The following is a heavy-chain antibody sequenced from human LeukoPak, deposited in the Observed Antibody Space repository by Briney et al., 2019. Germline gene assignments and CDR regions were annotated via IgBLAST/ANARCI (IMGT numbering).Heavy chain of an antibody. Sequence: PGGSLRLSCAASGFTVSSNYMSWVRQAPGKGLEWVSVNYSGGSIYYADSVKGRFTISRDNSKNTLYLQMNSLRAEDTAVYYCARLWDSSSFLDYWGQGTLVTVSS. CDR2: NYSGGSI. V-gene: IGHV3-53*01. D-gene: IGHD6-6*01. CDR1: GFTVSSNY. CDR3: ARLWDSSSFLDY. J-gene: IGHJ4*02.